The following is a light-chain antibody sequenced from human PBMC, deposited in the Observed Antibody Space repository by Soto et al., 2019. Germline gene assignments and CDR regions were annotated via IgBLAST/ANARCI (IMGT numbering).Light chain of an antibody. CDR1: QDIGNY. J-gene: IGKJ5*01. CDR3: QQLNKYPVT. V-gene: IGKV1-9*01. Sequence: IQLTQSPSSLSASVGDRVTISCRASQDIGNYLAWYQQKPGEAPKLLIYDASTLQSGVPLRFGGSGSGTDFPLTISRLQPEDFSTYYCQQLNKYPVTFGQGTRLEIK. CDR2: DAS.